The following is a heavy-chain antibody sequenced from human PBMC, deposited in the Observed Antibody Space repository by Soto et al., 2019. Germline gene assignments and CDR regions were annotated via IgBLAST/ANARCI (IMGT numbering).Heavy chain of an antibody. CDR1: GFTFSSYA. CDR3: AKDFRWTRAGYFAL. V-gene: IGHV3-23*01. J-gene: IGHJ2*01. Sequence: EVQLLESGGGLEQPGGSLRVSCAASGFTFSSYAMSWVRQAPGTGLEWVSTIRGSGGSPYYADSVKGRFTISRDNSRNPLYLLMNSLRVEDTAVYCCAKDFRWTRAGYFALGGRGTLVTVSS. D-gene: IGHD1-1*01. CDR2: IRGSGGSP.